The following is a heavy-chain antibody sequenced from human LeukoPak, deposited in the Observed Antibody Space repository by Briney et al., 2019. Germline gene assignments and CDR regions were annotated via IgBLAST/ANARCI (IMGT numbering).Heavy chain of an antibody. CDR1: GGSISSYY. V-gene: IGHV4-59*08. CDR2: IYYSGST. J-gene: IGHJ4*02. CDR3: ARSSPYYYGSGSYYSFDY. Sequence: SETLSLTCTVSGGSISSYYWSWIRQPAGKGLEWIGYIYYSGSTNYNPSLKSRVTISADTSKNQFSLKLSSVTAADTAVYYCARSSPYYYGSGSYYSFDYWGQGTLVTVSS. D-gene: IGHD3-10*01.